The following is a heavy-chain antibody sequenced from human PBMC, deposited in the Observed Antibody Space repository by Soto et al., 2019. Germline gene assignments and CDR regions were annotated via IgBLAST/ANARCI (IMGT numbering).Heavy chain of an antibody. V-gene: IGHV1-46*01. Sequence: GASVKVSWKASGYTFTSYYMHWVRQAPGQGLEWMGIINPSGGSTSYAQKFQGRVTMTRDTSTSTVYMELSSLRSEDTAVYYCAVLEIAAAGIFGLDAFAIWGQGTMVTVSS. J-gene: IGHJ3*02. D-gene: IGHD6-13*01. CDR2: INPSGGST. CDR3: AVLEIAAAGIFGLDAFAI. CDR1: GYTFTSYY.